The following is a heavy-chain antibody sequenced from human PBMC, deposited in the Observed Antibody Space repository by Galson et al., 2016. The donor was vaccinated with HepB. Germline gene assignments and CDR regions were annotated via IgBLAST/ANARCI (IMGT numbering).Heavy chain of an antibody. V-gene: IGHV3-7*03. D-gene: IGHD3-9*01. J-gene: IGHJ3*02. CDR2: IKKDGSEK. CDR3: AREWLRGYFDWFRKGAFDI. CDR1: RFTFSNYW. Sequence: FLRLSCAASRFTFSNYWMSWVRQAPGKGLEWVANIKKDGSEKYYADSVKGRFTISRDNAKNSLYLQMNSLRAEDTAVYYCAREWLRGYFDWFRKGAFDIWGQGTMVTVSS.